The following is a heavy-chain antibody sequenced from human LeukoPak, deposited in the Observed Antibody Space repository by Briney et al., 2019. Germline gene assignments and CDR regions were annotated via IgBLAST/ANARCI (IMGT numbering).Heavy chain of an antibody. CDR3: AKGGFLSDFDP. CDR2: ARGTTDST. V-gene: IGHV3-23*01. D-gene: IGHD3-3*01. J-gene: IGHJ5*02. CDR1: GFTFSTYA. Sequence: PGGSLSLSRAASGFTFSTYALSWVRQAPGRGLESVSTARGTTDSTYYADSVKGRFTISRDNSKNTLYLQMNSLRGDDTAVYYCAKGGFLSDFDPWGQGTLVTVSS.